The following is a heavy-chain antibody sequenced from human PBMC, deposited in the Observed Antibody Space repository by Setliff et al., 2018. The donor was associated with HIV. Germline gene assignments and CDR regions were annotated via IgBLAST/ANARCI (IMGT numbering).Heavy chain of an antibody. Sequence: KSSETLSLTCTVSGGSISSYYRSWIRQPPGKGLEWIGYIYTSGSTNYNPSLKSRVTISVDTSKNQFSLKLSSVTAADTAVYYCARGLTFYDPGGFDYWGQGTLVTVSS. CDR3: ARGLTFYDPGGFDY. V-gene: IGHV4-4*09. D-gene: IGHD3-22*01. J-gene: IGHJ4*02. CDR2: IYTSGST. CDR1: GGSISSYY.